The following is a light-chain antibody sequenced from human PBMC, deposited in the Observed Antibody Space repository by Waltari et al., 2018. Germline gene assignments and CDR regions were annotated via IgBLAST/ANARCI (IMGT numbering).Light chain of an antibody. CDR3: QQYYSTPHT. Sequence: DIVMTQSPDSLAVSLGERATINCKSSQCVLYSSNNKNYLAWYQQKPGKPPKLLIYWASTRESGVPDRFSGSGSGTDFTLTISSLQAEDVAVYYCQQYYSTPHTFGQGTKLEIK. CDR1: QCVLYSSNNKNY. CDR2: WAS. J-gene: IGKJ2*01. V-gene: IGKV4-1*01.